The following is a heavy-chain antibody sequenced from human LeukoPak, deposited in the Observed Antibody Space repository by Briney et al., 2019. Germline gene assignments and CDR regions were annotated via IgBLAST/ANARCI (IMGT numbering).Heavy chain of an antibody. CDR1: GGSISSYY. Sequence: SETLSLICTVSGGSISSYYWSWIRQPPGQGLEWIGYIYYSGSTNYNPSVKSRVTISVDTSKNQFSLKLTSVTAADTAVYYCARLGGYYFDYWGQGTLVAVSS. D-gene: IGHD3-22*01. CDR2: IYYSGST. CDR3: ARLGGYYFDY. J-gene: IGHJ4*02. V-gene: IGHV4-59*01.